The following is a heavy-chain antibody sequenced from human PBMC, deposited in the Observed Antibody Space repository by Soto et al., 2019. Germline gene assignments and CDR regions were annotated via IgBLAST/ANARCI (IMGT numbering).Heavy chain of an antibody. CDR3: AHRPTPLTDGGGWFDP. CDR1: GFSLSTSGVG. CDR2: IYWNDEK. J-gene: IGHJ5*02. D-gene: IGHD2-21*02. V-gene: IGHV2-5*01. Sequence: QITLKESGPMLVKPTQTLTLTCTISGFSLSTSGVGVGWIRQPPGKALEWLALIYWNDEKRYRPSLRSRLTITKDNSKNQVVLTMTDMDPVYTATYYCAHRPTPLTDGGGWFDPWGQGTLVTVSS.